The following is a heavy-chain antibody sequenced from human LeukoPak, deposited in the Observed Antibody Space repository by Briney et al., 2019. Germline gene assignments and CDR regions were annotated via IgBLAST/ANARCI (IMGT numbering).Heavy chain of an antibody. V-gene: IGHV3-7*03. CDR1: GFTFSSYW. CDR3: ARGGGLDV. D-gene: IGHD3-16*01. J-gene: IGHJ6*02. CDR2: INHNGNVN. Sequence: GGSLRLSCAASGFTFSSYWMNWARQAPGKGLEWVASINHNGNVNYYVDSVKGRSTISRDNAKDSLYLQMSNLRAEDTAVYFCARGGGLDVWGQGATVTVSS.